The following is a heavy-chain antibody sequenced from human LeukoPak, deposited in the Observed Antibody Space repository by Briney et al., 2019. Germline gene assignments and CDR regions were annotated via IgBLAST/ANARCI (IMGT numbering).Heavy chain of an antibody. Sequence: GASVKVSCKASGYTFTGYYMHWVRQAPGQGLEWMGWINPNSGGTNYAQKFQGRVTMTRDTSISTAYMELSRLRSDDTAVYYCARDLTYYGSGSSYYYYYYYMDVWGKGTTVTISS. D-gene: IGHD3-10*01. CDR2: INPNSGGT. CDR3: ARDLTYYGSGSSYYYYYYYMDV. CDR1: GYTFTGYY. J-gene: IGHJ6*03. V-gene: IGHV1-2*02.